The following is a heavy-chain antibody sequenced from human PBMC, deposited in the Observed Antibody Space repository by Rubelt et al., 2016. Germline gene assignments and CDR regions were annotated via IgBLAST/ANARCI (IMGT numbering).Heavy chain of an antibody. Sequence: RAAGEGLEWIGIINPSGGSTSYAQKFEGRVTVTRDTSSSTVYMEVSSLRDEDTAVYYCARERGGVTTVTTPFDSWGQGTLVTVSS. CDR3: ARERGGVTTVTTPFDS. V-gene: IGHV1-46*01. D-gene: IGHD4-17*01. J-gene: IGHJ4*02. CDR2: INPSGGST.